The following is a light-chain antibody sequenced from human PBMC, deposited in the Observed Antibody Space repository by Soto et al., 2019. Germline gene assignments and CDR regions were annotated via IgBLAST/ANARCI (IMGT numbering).Light chain of an antibody. CDR2: GAS. J-gene: IGKJ3*01. CDR1: QSVSSGY. V-gene: IGKV3-20*01. Sequence: EVVLTQSPGTLSLSPGERATLSCRATQSVSSGYLAWYKQKPGQAPRLLIYGASSRATGIPDRFSGSGSGTDFTITISRLEPEDSAVYYCQQYGSSPFTFGPGTKVDIK. CDR3: QQYGSSPFT.